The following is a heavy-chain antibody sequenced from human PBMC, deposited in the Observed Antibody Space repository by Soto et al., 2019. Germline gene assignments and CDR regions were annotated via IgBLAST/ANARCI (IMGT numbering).Heavy chain of an antibody. CDR1: GYSFTNYW. CDR3: VAATYSSGWNG. V-gene: IGHV5-51*01. CDR2: IHPGNSDT. J-gene: IGHJ4*02. D-gene: IGHD6-19*01. Sequence: XDSLTISCKGSGYSFTNYWIGLVRQMPGEGLEWMGIIHPGNSDTRYRPSFQGQVTISVDKSISTAYLQWSSLKASDTGMYYCVAATYSSGWNGWGQGTLVTVSS.